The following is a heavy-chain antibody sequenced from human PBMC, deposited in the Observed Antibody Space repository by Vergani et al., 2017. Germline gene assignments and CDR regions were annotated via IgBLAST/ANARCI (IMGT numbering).Heavy chain of an antibody. CDR2: NYNTGSP. CDR3: ARGKKGVLYECDY. V-gene: IGHV4-61*02. Sequence: QVQLQESGPGLVKPSQTLSLTCTVSGGSINSDSHYWTWIRQPAGKGLEWLGRNYNTGSPHYNPSLKSRVTISVDTSKNHFSLKLSSVTAADTAVYYCARGKKGVLYECDYWGQGTLVTVSS. CDR1: GGSINSDSHY. J-gene: IGHJ4*02. D-gene: IGHD2-8*01.